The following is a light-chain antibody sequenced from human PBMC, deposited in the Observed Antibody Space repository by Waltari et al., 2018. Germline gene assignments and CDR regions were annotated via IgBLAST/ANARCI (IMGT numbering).Light chain of an antibody. CDR1: SSDVGTYNY. V-gene: IGLV2-8*01. J-gene: IGLJ3*02. Sequence: QSALTQPPSASGSPGQSVTISCTGTSSDVGTYNYVSWYQQHPGKAPKLMIYDVTKRPSGVPYRFSASKSGNTASLTVSGLQAEDEADYYSSSYTGSDMDIVFGGGTKLTVL. CDR2: DVT. CDR3: SSYTGSDMDIV.